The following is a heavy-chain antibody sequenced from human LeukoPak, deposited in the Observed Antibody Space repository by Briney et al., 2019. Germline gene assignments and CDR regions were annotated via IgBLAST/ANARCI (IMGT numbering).Heavy chain of an antibody. Sequence: SETLPLTCTVSGGSISSYYWSWIRQPPGKGLEWIGYIYYSGSTNYNPSLKSRVTISVDTSKNQFSLKLSSVTAADTAVYYCARDPVTGGGFDIWGQGTMVTVSS. V-gene: IGHV4-59*01. CDR3: ARDPVTGGGFDI. CDR2: IYYSGST. CDR1: GGSISSYY. J-gene: IGHJ3*02. D-gene: IGHD2-21*02.